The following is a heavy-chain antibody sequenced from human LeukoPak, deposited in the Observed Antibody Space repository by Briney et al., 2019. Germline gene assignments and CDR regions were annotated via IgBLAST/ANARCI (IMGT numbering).Heavy chain of an antibody. CDR1: GGSISSDY. V-gene: IGHV4-59*01. CDR2: IYYSGTT. CDR3: ARGANWGSLDY. D-gene: IGHD7-27*01. J-gene: IGHJ4*02. Sequence: PSEPLSLTCTVSGGSISSDYWSWIRQSPGKGLEWIGYIYYSGTTSYNPSLKSRVTILLDTSKNQFSLKLSSVTAADTAVYYCARGANWGSLDYWGQGTLVTVSS.